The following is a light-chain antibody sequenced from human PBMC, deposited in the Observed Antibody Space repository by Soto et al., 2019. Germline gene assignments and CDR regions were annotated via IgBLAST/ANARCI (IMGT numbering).Light chain of an antibody. CDR2: KVS. CDR3: MQATQSSWT. Sequence: DVVVTESPLSLPVPLGRAASNSSRSSPSLVHRDGNTYLSWFQQGPGQPPRLXIYKVSDRFSGVPDRFSGSGAGTDFTLTISRVEAEDVGVYYCMQATQSSWTFGQGTKVDIK. V-gene: IGKV2-24*01. J-gene: IGKJ1*01. CDR1: PSLVHRDGNTY.